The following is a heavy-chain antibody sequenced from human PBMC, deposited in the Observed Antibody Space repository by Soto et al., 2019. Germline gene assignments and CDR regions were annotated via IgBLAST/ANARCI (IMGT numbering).Heavy chain of an antibody. D-gene: IGHD3-10*01. Sequence: PSETLSLTCAVSGGSISSSNWWSWVRQPPGKGLEWIGEIYHSGSTNYNPSLKSRVTISVDKSKNQFSLKLSSVTAADTAVYYCASSTEDKTGAYYYGMDVWGQGTTVTVSS. CDR3: ASSTEDKTGAYYYGMDV. CDR1: GGSISSSNW. CDR2: IYHSGST. V-gene: IGHV4-4*02. J-gene: IGHJ6*02.